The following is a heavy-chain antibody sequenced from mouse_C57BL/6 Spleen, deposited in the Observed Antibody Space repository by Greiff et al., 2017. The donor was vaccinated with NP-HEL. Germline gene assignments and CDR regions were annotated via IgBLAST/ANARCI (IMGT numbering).Heavy chain of an antibody. V-gene: IGHV7-1*01. J-gene: IGHJ3*01. CDR2: SRNKANDYTT. D-gene: IGHD2-1*01. Sequence: EVKLVESGGGLVQSGRSLRLSCATSGFTFSDFYMEWVRQAPGKGLEWIAASRNKANDYTTEYSASVKGRFIVSRDTSQSILYLQMNALRAEDTAIYYCARDADYGNYVFAYWGQWTLVTVSA. CDR3: ARDADYGNYVFAY. CDR1: GFTFSDFY.